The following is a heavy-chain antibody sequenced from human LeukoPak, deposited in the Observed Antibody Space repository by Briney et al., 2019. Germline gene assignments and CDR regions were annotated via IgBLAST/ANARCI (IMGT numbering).Heavy chain of an antibody. V-gene: IGHV1-3*04. D-gene: IGHD2-15*01. J-gene: IGHJ4*02. CDR2: IYTHNGDT. CDR1: GHTFTRNA. Sequence: ASVKVSCKTSGHTFTRNAVHWVRQAPGQRLEWMGYIYTHNGDTKYSQKFQGRVTLTRDTSASTVYVELSSLTSEDTAVYYCGRGGGSGVDYWGQGTLVTVSS. CDR3: GRGGGSGVDY.